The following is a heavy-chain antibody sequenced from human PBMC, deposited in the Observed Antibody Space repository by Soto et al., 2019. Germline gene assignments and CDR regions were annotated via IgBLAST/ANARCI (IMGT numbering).Heavy chain of an antibody. J-gene: IGHJ6*02. CDR1: GGTFSRYS. V-gene: IGHV1-69*08. CDR3: AREDRDRETGLVPAAIDGMDV. CDR2: IIPIFGIV. Sequence: QVQLVQSGAEVKKPGSSVKVSCKASGGTFSRYSITWVRQAPGHGLEWIGRIIPIFGIVSYAQKFQGRVTITADESKSTAYMELSSLRSDDTAVYYCAREDRDRETGLVPAAIDGMDVWGQGTTVTVSS. D-gene: IGHD2-2*01.